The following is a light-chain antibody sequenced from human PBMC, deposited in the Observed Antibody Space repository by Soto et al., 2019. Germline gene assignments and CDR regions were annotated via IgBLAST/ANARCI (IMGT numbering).Light chain of an antibody. J-gene: IGLJ1*01. CDR2: SNN. Sequence: QSVLTQPPSASGTPGQRVTISCSGSSSNIGSNTVNWYQQLPGTAPKLLIYSNNQRPSGVPDRFSGSKSGTSASLAISGLRSEDEADYYCAAWDDSLSGSYVFGTGTKLTVL. CDR1: SSNIGSNT. V-gene: IGLV1-44*01. CDR3: AAWDDSLSGSYV.